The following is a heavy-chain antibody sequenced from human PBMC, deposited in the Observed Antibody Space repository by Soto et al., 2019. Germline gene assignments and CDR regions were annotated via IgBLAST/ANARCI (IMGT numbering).Heavy chain of an antibody. V-gene: IGHV3-21*01. CDR1: GFPFSRDT. D-gene: IGHD3-3*01. CDR2: ISSSSSYI. CDR3: ASPITIFGVVQNDAFDI. J-gene: IGHJ3*02. Sequence: PGGSLRLSCAAPGFPFSRDTMNSSREAPGKWLEWVSSISSSSSYIYYADSVKGRFTISRDNAKNSLYLQMNSLRAEDTAVYYCASPITIFGVVQNDAFDIWGQGTMVTVSS.